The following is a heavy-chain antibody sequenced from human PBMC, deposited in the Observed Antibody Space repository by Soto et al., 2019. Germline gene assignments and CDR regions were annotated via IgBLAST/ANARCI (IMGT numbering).Heavy chain of an antibody. CDR3: ARAAYSSSWYSWFDP. J-gene: IGHJ5*02. CDR2: INHSGST. CDR1: GGSFSGYY. D-gene: IGHD6-13*01. Sequence: SQTLSLTCAVYGGSFSGYYWSWIRQPPGKGLEWIGEINHSGSTNYNPSLKSRVTISVDTSKNQFSLKLSSVTAADTAVYYCARAAYSSSWYSWFDPWGQGTLVTVSS. V-gene: IGHV4-34*01.